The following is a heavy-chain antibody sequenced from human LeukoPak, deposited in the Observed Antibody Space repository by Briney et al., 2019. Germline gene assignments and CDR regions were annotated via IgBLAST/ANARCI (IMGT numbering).Heavy chain of an antibody. Sequence: QPGGSLRLSCAASGFTFSSYWMHWVRHAPGKGLVWVSRINTDGSSTSYADSVKGRFTISRDNAKNTLYLQMNSLRAEDTAVYYCARVEPPLYDFSDYWGQGTLVTVSS. D-gene: IGHD3-3*01. CDR2: INTDGSST. V-gene: IGHV3-74*01. CDR3: ARVEPPLYDFSDY. J-gene: IGHJ4*02. CDR1: GFTFSSYW.